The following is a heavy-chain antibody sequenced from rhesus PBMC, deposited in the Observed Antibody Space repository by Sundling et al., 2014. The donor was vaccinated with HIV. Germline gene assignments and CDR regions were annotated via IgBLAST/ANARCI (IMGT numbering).Heavy chain of an antibody. CDR2: ISSGGDRT. J-gene: IGHJ4*01. Sequence: EVQLVESGGGSVQPGESLRLSCEASGFTFGIYGMYWVRQAPGKGLEWISGISSGGDRTYYGDSVKGRFTISRDNSKNTLSLQMNSLTTEDTAVYYCAKDPWQLEAYWGQGVLVTVSS. D-gene: IGHD6-25*01. CDR3: AKDPWQLEAY. V-gene: IGHV3S42*01. CDR1: GFTFGIYG.